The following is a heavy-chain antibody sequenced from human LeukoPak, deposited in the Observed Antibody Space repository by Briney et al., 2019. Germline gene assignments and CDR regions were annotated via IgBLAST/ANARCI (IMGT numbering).Heavy chain of an antibody. CDR2: INWDGGST. V-gene: IGHV3-20*04. Sequence: PGGSLRLSCAASGFTFDDYAMMWVRQAPGKGLAWVAGINWDGGSTAYADSVKGRFTISRDNAKNSLYLQMNSLRAEDTAVYYCAGGISIFGGSDYWGQGTLVTVSS. CDR3: AGGISIFGGSDY. CDR1: GFTFDDYA. D-gene: IGHD3-3*01. J-gene: IGHJ4*02.